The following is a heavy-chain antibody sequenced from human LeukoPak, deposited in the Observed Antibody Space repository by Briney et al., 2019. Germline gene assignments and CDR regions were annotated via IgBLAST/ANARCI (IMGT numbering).Heavy chain of an antibody. CDR2: ISSSSSYI. J-gene: IGHJ5*02. D-gene: IGHD3-3*01. CDR3: ARDHGGSIFP. Sequence: GGSLRLSCIASGFTFNTYSMNWVRQAPGKGLEWVSFISSSSSYIYYTGSVEGRFTISRDNAKNSLYLQMNSLRAEDTAVYYCARDHGGSIFPWGQGTLVTVSS. CDR1: GFTFNTYS. V-gene: IGHV3-21*01.